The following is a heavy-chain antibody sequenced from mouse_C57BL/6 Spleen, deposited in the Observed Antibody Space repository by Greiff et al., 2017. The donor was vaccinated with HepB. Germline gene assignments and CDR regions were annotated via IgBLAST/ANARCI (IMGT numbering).Heavy chain of an antibody. J-gene: IGHJ1*03. D-gene: IGHD2-3*01. CDR2: IYTGDGDT. V-gene: IGHV1-80*01. Sequence: VQLQQSGAELVKPGASVKISCKASGYAFSSYRMNWVKQRPGKGLEWIGQIYTGDGDTNYNGKFKGKATLTADKSSSTAYMQLSSLPSADSAVYFCARSGGSYDGYDGWYFDVWGTRTTVTVSS. CDR3: ARSGGSYDGYDGWYFDV. CDR1: GYAFSSYR.